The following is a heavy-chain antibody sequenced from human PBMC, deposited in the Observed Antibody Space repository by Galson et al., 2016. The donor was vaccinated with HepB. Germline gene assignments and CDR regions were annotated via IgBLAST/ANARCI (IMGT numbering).Heavy chain of an antibody. CDR2: IYPVASNA. V-gene: IGHV5-51*01. CDR1: GFNFSSDW. Sequence: QSGAEVKKPGESLKISCKTSGFNFSSDWIGWVRQVPGKGLEWTGIIYPVASNAAYSASFQGHVIISADKSISTAYLQWSSLKASDTAMYYCAKKRAGYNYWGQGTLVTVSS. D-gene: IGHD5-24*01. CDR3: AKKRAGYNY. J-gene: IGHJ4*02.